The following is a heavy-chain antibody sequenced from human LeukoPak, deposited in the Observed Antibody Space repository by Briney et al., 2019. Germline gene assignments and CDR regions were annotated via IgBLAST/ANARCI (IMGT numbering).Heavy chain of an antibody. CDR3: AKDPNTYSGSYPENFDY. CDR1: GFIFSSYA. D-gene: IGHD1-26*01. J-gene: IGHJ4*02. V-gene: IGHV3-23*01. Sequence: GGSLRLSCAASGFIFSSYAISWVRQAPGKGLEWVSAISGSGGSTYYADSAKGRFTISRDNSKNTLYLQMNSLRAEDTAVYYCAKDPNTYSGSYPENFDYWGQGTLVTVSS. CDR2: ISGSGGST.